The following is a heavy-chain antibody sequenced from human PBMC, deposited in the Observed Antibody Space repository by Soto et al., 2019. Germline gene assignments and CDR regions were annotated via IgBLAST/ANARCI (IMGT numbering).Heavy chain of an antibody. D-gene: IGHD3-10*01. CDR2: IYPGDSDT. Sequence: PGESLKISCKGSGYSFTSYWIGWVRQMPGKGLEWMGIIYPGDSDTRYSPSFQGQVTISADKSISTAYLQLSSLKASDTAMYYCARGSGAWFGVSCYGMDVWGQGTTVTVSS. J-gene: IGHJ6*02. CDR3: ARGSGAWFGVSCYGMDV. CDR1: GYSFTSYW. V-gene: IGHV5-51*01.